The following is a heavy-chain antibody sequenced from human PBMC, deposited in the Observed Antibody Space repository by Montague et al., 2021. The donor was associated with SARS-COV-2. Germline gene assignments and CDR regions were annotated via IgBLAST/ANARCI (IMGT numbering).Heavy chain of an antibody. D-gene: IGHD3-3*01. J-gene: IGHJ4*02. CDR2: IYYSGST. Sequence: SETLSLTCTVSDDSISSSSYYWAWIRQPPGKGLEWIGSIYYSGSTYYNPSLKSRVTISVDTSKKQFSLNLSSVTAADTAVFYCVRGRSGYLNPLDYWGQGTLVTVSS. V-gene: IGHV4-39*01. CDR3: VRGRSGYLNPLDY. CDR1: DDSISSSSYY.